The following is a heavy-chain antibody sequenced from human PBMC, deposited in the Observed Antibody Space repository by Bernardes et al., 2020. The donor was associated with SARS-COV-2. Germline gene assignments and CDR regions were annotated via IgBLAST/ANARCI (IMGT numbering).Heavy chain of an antibody. V-gene: IGHV3-48*02. CDR3: ARGRFPP. Sequence: GRPLRLSCAASGFSFRTYSMNWVRQAPGKGLEWVSYISSGSSTIYYADSVKGRFTISRDNAKNSLFLQMNSLRDEDTALYYCARGRFPPWGQGTLVTVSS. CDR1: GFSFRTYS. CDR2: ISSGSSTI. J-gene: IGHJ5*02.